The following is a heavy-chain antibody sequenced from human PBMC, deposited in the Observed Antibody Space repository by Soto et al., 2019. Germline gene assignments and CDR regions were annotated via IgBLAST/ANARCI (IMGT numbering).Heavy chain of an antibody. D-gene: IGHD4-17*01. CDR3: ARHTTTVTTTWFDP. V-gene: IGHV4-39*01. J-gene: IGHJ5*02. Sequence: PSETLSLTCTVSGGSISSSSYYWGWIRQPPGKGLEWIGSIYYSGSTYYNPSLKSRVTISVDMSKNQFSLKLSSVTAADTAVYYCARHTTTVTTTWFDPWGQGTLVTVSS. CDR2: IYYSGST. CDR1: GGSISSSSYY.